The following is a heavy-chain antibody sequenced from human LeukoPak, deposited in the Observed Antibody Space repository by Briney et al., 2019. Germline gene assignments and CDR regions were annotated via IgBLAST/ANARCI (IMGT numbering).Heavy chain of an antibody. V-gene: IGHV3-23*01. CDR1: GYTFSSYA. Sequence: GGSLRLSCAASGYTFSSYAMSWVRQAPGKGLEWVSAISGSGGSTYYADSVKGRFTISRDNSKNTLYLQMNSLRAEDTAVYYCAKALYDSRSPFDYWGQGTLVTVSS. J-gene: IGHJ4*02. CDR3: AKALYDSRSPFDY. CDR2: ISGSGGST. D-gene: IGHD3-22*01.